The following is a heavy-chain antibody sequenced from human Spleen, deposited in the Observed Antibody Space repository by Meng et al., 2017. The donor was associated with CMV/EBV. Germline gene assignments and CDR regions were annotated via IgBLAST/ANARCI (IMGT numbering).Heavy chain of an antibody. V-gene: IGHV2-5*02. CDR1: GCSLSTSGGG. J-gene: IGHJ5*02. Sequence: SGCSLSTSGGGVGWIRQPPGKALEWLALIYWDDDKRYSPSLKSRLTITKDTSKNQVVLTMTNMDPVDTATYYCAHRRSFDYSNNWFDPWGQGTLVTVSS. CDR3: AHRRSFDYSNNWFDP. D-gene: IGHD4-11*01. CDR2: IYWDDDK.